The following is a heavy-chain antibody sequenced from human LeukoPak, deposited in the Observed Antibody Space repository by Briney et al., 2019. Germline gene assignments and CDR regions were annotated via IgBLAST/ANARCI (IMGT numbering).Heavy chain of an antibody. Sequence: GGSLRLSCAASGSNLNNYAMSWVRQAPGKGLEWVSAISGVGVSTYYADSVKGRYTNSRDNSKNTLYLQMNSLRAEDTAVYYCAKSPYNWSYGYYVVDVWGQGTTVTVSS. CDR3: AKSPYNWSYGYYVVDV. D-gene: IGHD1-7*01. J-gene: IGHJ6*02. V-gene: IGHV3-23*01. CDR1: GSNLNNYA. CDR2: ISGVGVST.